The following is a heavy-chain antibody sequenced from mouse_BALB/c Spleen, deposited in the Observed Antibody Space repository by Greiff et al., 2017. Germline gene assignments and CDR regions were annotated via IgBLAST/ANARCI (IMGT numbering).Heavy chain of an antibody. D-gene: IGHD2-4*01. V-gene: IGHV1S56*01. CDR1: GYTFTSYY. CDR3: AREGYDYDWFAY. J-gene: IGHJ3*01. CDR2: IYPGNVNT. Sequence: QVHVKQSGPELVKPGASVRISCKASGYTFTSYYIHWVKQRPGQGLEWIGWIYPGNVNTKYNEKFKGKATLTADTSSSTAYMQLSSLTSEDSAVYFCAREGYDYDWFAYWGQGTLVTVSA.